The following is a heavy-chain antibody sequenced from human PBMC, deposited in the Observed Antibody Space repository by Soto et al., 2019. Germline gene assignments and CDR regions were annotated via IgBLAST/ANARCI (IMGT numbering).Heavy chain of an antibody. CDR1: GFTFSDSF. CDR2: TCGRDGNI. Sequence: QVQLVESGGGLVKPGGSLRLSCAASGFTFSDSFMSWSRQTPGKGLEWLSYTCGRDGNIYYADSVRGRFTIPRDNAKNSVYLQMNSLRAEDTAVYYCAGDQGPNYMAVWGKGTTVTVS. CDR3: AGDQGPNYMAV. J-gene: IGHJ6*03. V-gene: IGHV3-11*01.